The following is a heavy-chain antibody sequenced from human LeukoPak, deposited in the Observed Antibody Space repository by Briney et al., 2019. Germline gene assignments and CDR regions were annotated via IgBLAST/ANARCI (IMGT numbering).Heavy chain of an antibody. D-gene: IGHD6-19*01. Sequence: PSETLSLTCTVSDGSITNYDWSWVRQPPGKGLEFIGHVHYSGTTNYNPSLRSRVTISIDTSKKHFFLKLKSVTAADTAVYYCARLMSGGWFAFDIWGQGTMVTVSS. CDR3: ARLMSGGWFAFDI. J-gene: IGHJ3*02. CDR2: VHYSGTT. V-gene: IGHV4-59*01. CDR1: DGSITNYD.